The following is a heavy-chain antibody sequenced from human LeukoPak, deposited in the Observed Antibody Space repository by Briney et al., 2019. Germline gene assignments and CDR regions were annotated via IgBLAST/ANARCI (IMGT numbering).Heavy chain of an antibody. D-gene: IGHD2-2*02. J-gene: IGHJ5*02. Sequence: PSETLSLTCTVSGGSISNNNYYWGWIRQPPGKGLEWLGSIHYSGSNYYNPSLKSRVTVSVDTSKNQFSLKLSSVTAADTAVYYCARRGPNCSSTTCYKGWFDPWGQGTLVTVSS. CDR2: IHYSGSN. CDR3: ARRGPNCSSTTCYKGWFDP. V-gene: IGHV4-39*07. CDR1: GGSISNNNYY.